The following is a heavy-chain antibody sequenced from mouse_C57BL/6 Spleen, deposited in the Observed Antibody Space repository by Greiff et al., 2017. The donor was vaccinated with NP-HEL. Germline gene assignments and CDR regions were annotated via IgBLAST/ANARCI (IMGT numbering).Heavy chain of an antibody. CDR1: GYTFTSYW. D-gene: IGHD2-5*01. J-gene: IGHJ2*01. CDR3: ARGPAYYSNYVGY. V-gene: IGHV1-52*01. Sequence: VQLQQPGAELVRPGSSVKLSCRASGYTFTSYWMHWVKQRPIQGLEWIGNIDPSDSETHYNQKFKDKATLTVDKSSSTAYMQLSSLTSEDSAVYYCARGPAYYSNYVGYWGQGTTLTVSS. CDR2: IDPSDSET.